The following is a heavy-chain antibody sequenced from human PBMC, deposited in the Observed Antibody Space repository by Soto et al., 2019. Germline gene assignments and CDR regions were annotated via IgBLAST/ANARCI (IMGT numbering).Heavy chain of an antibody. CDR3: ARTGYGEQQLVFFTY. J-gene: IGHJ4*02. CDR2: INAGNGNT. CDR1: GYAFTSYA. Sequence: QVQLVQSGAEVKKPGASVKVSCKASGYAFTSYAMHWVRQAPGQRLEWMGWINAGNGNTKYSQKFQGRVTITRDTSASTAYMELSSLRSEDTAVYYCARTGYGEQQLVFFTYWGQGTLVTVSS. D-gene: IGHD6-13*01. V-gene: IGHV1-3*01.